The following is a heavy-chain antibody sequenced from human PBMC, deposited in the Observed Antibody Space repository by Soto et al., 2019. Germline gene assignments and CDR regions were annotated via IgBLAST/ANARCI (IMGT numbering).Heavy chain of an antibody. CDR3: ALKYYNYGMDV. V-gene: IGHV1-8*01. Sequence: QVQLVQSGAEVQKPGASVKVSCKASGYTFTSYDINWVRQATGQGLKLMAWMNADSGNTGYAQKFQGRVTTTRNTSISTAYMELGSLRSEDTAVYYCALKYYNYGMDVWGQGTTVTVSS. CDR1: GYTFTSYD. CDR2: MNADSGNT. J-gene: IGHJ6*02.